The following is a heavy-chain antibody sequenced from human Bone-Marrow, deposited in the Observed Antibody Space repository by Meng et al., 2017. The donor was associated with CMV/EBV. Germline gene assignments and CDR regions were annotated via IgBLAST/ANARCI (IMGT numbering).Heavy chain of an antibody. CDR3: VRDRAGRYDY. CDR2: ISYRGTT. CDR1: GASVRSGTDY. V-gene: IGHV4-61*01. J-gene: IGHJ4*02. D-gene: IGHD1-26*01. Sequence: SETLSLTCTVSGASVRSGTDYWSWIRQPPGKGLEWIGYISYRGTTNYNPSLKRRVTITGDTSRNQFSLRLRSVTAADTAIHYCVRDRAGRYDYWGQGTRVTVSS.